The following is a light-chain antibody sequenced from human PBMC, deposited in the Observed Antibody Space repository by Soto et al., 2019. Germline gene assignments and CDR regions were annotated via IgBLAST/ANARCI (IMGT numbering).Light chain of an antibody. J-gene: IGKJ5*01. Sequence: DIQMTQSPSSLSASVGDRVTLTCRASQSISSNLNWYQQKPGKAPKLLIYTASTLQSGVPSRFSGSGSGTDFTLTISSLQPDDFATYYCQQSYSVPITFGQGTRLENK. CDR1: QSISSN. CDR2: TAS. CDR3: QQSYSVPIT. V-gene: IGKV1-39*01.